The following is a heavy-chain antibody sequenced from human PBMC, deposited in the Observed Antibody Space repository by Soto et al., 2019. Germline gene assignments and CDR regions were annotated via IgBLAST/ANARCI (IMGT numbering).Heavy chain of an antibody. D-gene: IGHD3-3*01. CDR1: EFTFSNFG. CDR3: VKGSDVARQELDY. J-gene: IGHJ4*02. CDR2: ISADGSDK. V-gene: IGHV3-30*18. Sequence: QVQLVESGGGVVQPGRSLRLSCAASEFTFSNFGMHWVRQAPGKGLEWVAAISADGSDKYFSGSVKGRFTISRDNSKNTLFLQMNSLRVEDTAVYYCVKGSDVARQELDYWGQGTLVIVSS.